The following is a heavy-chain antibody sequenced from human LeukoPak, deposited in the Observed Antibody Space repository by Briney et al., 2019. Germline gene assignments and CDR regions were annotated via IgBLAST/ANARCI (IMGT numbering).Heavy chain of an antibody. D-gene: IGHD3-10*01. Sequence: ASVKVSCKASGYTFNSYGINWVRQAPGQGLEWMGWISAYDGNTNYAQKLQGRVTMTTGTFTSTAYMELRSLRSDDTAVYYCAASMLRGGMDVWGQGTTVTVSS. CDR3: AASMLRGGMDV. V-gene: IGHV1-18*01. CDR1: GYTFNSYG. J-gene: IGHJ6*02. CDR2: ISAYDGNT.